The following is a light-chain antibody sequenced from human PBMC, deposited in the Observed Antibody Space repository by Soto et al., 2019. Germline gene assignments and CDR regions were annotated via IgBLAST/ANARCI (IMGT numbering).Light chain of an antibody. CDR1: QSVSSN. J-gene: IGKJ2*01. CDR2: CAS. CDR3: QQYNNCPPYT. V-gene: IGKV3-15*01. Sequence: EIVMTQSPATLSVSPGERATLSCRASQSVSSNLAWYQQKPAHAPSLLIYCASTRATAIPPRFSGSGSWTEFTITIISLQAEDVAVYYCQQYNNCPPYTFGQGTKLEIK.